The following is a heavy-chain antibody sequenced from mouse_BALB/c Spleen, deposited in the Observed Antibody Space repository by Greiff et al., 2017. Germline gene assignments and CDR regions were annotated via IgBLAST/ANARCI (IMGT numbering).Heavy chain of an antibody. J-gene: IGHJ2*01. D-gene: IGHD2-4*01. V-gene: IGHV1S56*01. CDR2: IYPGNVNT. Sequence: QVQLQQSGPELVKPGASVRISCKASGYTFTSYYIHWVKQRPGQGLEWIGWIYPGNVNTKYNEKFKGKATLTADKSSSTAYMQLSSLTSEDSAVYFCASDYDDYFDYWGQGTTLTVSS. CDR3: ASDYDDYFDY. CDR1: GYTFTSYY.